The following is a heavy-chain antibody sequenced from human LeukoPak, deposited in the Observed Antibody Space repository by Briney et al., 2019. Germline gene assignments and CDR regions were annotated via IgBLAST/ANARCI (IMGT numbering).Heavy chain of an antibody. D-gene: IGHD3-3*01. V-gene: IGHV1-18*01. Sequence: GASVKVSCKASGYTFTSYGISWVRQAPGQGLEWMGWISAYNGNTNYAQKLQGRVTMTTDTSTSTAYMELRSLRSDDTAVYYCATLGRGDYDFWSGSPRGYAFDIWGQGTMVTVSS. J-gene: IGHJ3*02. CDR3: ATLGRGDYDFWSGSPRGYAFDI. CDR1: GYTFTSYG. CDR2: ISAYNGNT.